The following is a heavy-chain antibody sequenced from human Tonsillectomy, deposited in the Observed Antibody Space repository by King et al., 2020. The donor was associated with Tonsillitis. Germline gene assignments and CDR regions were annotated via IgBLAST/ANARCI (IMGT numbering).Heavy chain of an antibody. D-gene: IGHD3-16*01. J-gene: IGHJ4*02. CDR3: ARGSRGSIDY. CDR2: ISWNSGSI. CDR1: GFTFDDYA. V-gene: IGHV3-9*01. Sequence: QLVQSGGGLVQPGRSLRLSCAASGFTFDDYAMHWVRQAPGKGLEWVSGISWNSGSIGYADSVKGRFTISRDNAKNSLYLQMNRLRAEDTALYYCARGSRGSIDYWGQGTLVTVSS.